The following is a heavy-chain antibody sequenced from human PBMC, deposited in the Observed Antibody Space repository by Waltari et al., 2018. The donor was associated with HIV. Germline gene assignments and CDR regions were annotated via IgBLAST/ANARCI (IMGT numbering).Heavy chain of an antibody. Sequence: QVQLQESGPGLVKPSKTLSLTCTVSGGSISSGNYYWSCIRQPAGKGLEWIGRIYTSGSTNYNTSLKSRVTISVDTSKNQFSLKLSSVTAADTAVYYCAREQQLVHGFDYCGQGTLVTVSS. CDR3: AREQQLVHGFDY. CDR2: IYTSGST. V-gene: IGHV4-61*02. J-gene: IGHJ4*02. D-gene: IGHD6-13*01. CDR1: GGSISSGNYY.